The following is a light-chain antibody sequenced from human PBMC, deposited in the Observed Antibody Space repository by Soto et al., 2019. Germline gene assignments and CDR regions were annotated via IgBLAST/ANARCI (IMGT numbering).Light chain of an antibody. CDR1: SSDVGGYDF. Sequence: QSVLTQPASVSGSVGQSITISCTGTSSDVGGYDFVSWYQHHPGKAPKLIIYEVRTRPSGVSDRFSGSKSGNTASLTISGLQAEDEADYYCSSYTSYWGVFGTGTKLTVL. J-gene: IGLJ1*01. V-gene: IGLV2-14*01. CDR3: SSYTSYWGV. CDR2: EVR.